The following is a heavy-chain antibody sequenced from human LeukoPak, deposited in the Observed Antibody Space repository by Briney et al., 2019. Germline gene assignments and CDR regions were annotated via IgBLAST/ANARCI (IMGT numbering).Heavy chain of an antibody. CDR3: ARDIYGDEDFDY. Sequence: GGSLRLSCATSGFTFTTYEMNWVRQAPGKGLEWVSYITSSGDIKTYTDPVKGRFTMSRDDAKNSVYLQMNSLRPEDTAVYYCARDIYGDEDFDYWGQGTLVSVSS. CDR2: ITSSGDIK. D-gene: IGHD3-10*01. V-gene: IGHV3-48*03. CDR1: GFTFTTYE. J-gene: IGHJ4*02.